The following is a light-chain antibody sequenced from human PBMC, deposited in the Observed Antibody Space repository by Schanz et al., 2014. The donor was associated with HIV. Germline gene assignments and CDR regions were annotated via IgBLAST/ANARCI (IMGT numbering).Light chain of an antibody. V-gene: IGKV3-20*01. CDR2: GAS. Sequence: EIVMTQSPATLSVSPGERVTLSCRTTQIISNSLAWYQQRPGQPPRLLLYGASNRATGVPDRYSGSGSGTDFTLTISRLEPEDFAVYYCQQYGSSPTFGQGTRVEIK. J-gene: IGKJ1*01. CDR1: QIISNS. CDR3: QQYGSSPT.